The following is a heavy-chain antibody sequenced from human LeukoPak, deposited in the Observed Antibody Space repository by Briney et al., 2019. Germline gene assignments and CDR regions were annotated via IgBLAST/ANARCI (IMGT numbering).Heavy chain of an antibody. CDR3: ARDSHDYGGNSGLDY. Sequence: SQTLSLTCAISGDSVSSKSAAWNWIRQSPSRGLEWLGRTYYRSKWYNDYALSVKSRITINPDTSKNQFSLQLNSVTPEDTAVYYCARDSHDYGGNSGLDYWGQGTLVTVSS. V-gene: IGHV6-1*01. J-gene: IGHJ4*02. CDR1: GDSVSSKSAA. D-gene: IGHD4-23*01. CDR2: TYYRSKWYN.